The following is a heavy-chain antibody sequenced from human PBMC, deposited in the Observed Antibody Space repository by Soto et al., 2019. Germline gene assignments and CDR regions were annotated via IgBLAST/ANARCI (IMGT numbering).Heavy chain of an antibody. V-gene: IGHV4-59*08. J-gene: IGHJ4*02. CDR3: ARHDGDYYFDY. CDR2: IYYSGST. Sequence: SETLSLTCTVSGGSISSYYLSWIRQPPGKGLEWIGYIYYSGSTNYNPSLKSRVTISVDTSKNQFSLKLSSVTAADAAVYYCARHDGDYYFDYWGQGTLVTVSS. D-gene: IGHD4-17*01. CDR1: GGSISSYY.